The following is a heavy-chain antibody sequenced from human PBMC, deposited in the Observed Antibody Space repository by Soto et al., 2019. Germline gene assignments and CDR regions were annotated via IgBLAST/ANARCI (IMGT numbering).Heavy chain of an antibody. J-gene: IGHJ4*02. CDR3: VKDSVAGTGRTFYYFDH. V-gene: IGHV3-9*01. CDR1: GFIFDDYA. Sequence: EVQLVESGGGWIHPGRSLRLFCAASGFIFDDYAMHWVRQAPGKGLEWVSGISWDSSDVAYADSVKGRFTISRDSVRNSLYLHMNSLRPEDTALYYCVKDSVAGTGRTFYYFDHWGQGTLVTVSS. D-gene: IGHD6-19*01. CDR2: ISWDSSDV.